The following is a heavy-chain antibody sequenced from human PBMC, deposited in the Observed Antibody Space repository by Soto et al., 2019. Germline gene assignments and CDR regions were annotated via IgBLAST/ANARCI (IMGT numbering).Heavy chain of an antibody. CDR2: MYYSGST. CDR1: GGSISSDGYY. D-gene: IGHD6-13*01. Sequence: PSETLSLTCTVSGGSISSDGYYWSWIRQHPGKGLEWIGYMYYSGSTYYNPSLKSRVTISVDTSNNQFSLKLSSVTAADTAVYYCAREPRIAAAGLFDYWGQGTLVTVSS. CDR3: AREPRIAAAGLFDY. V-gene: IGHV4-31*03. J-gene: IGHJ4*02.